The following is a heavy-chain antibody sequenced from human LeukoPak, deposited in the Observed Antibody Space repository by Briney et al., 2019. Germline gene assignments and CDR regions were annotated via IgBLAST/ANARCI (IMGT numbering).Heavy chain of an antibody. CDR3: ANVGEGVLLWFGELLPFDY. V-gene: IGHV3-23*01. CDR1: GFTFSSYA. Sequence: GGSLRLPCAASGFTFSSYAMSWVRQAPGKGLEWVSAISGSGGSTYYADSVKGRFTISRDNSKNTLYLQMNSLRAEDTAVYYCANVGEGVLLWFGELLPFDYWGQGTLVTVSS. D-gene: IGHD3-10*01. CDR2: ISGSGGST. J-gene: IGHJ4*02.